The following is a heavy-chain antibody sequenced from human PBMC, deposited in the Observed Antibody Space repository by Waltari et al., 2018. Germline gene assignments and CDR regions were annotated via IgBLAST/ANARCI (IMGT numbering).Heavy chain of an antibody. D-gene: IGHD1-1*01. J-gene: IGHJ3*02. CDR1: GFTFSTYD. V-gene: IGHV3-13*01. Sequence: EVQLVESGGGLVQPGGSLRLSCAASGFTFSTYDMHWVRQGTGKRLEWVSAIWTYCNTFLLDSVNGRFTSSIENAKSSLYLQMNSLRAEDTAMYYCAGVNWNDRTFAIWGQGTLVTVSS. CDR3: AGVNWNDRTFAI. CDR2: IWTYCNT.